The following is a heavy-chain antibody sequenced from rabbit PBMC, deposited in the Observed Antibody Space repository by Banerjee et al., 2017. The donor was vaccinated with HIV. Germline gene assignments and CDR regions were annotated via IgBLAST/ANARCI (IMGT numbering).Heavy chain of an antibody. V-gene: IGHV1S40*01. J-gene: IGHJ6*01. CDR1: GFSFSSSNY. Sequence: QSLEESGGDLVQPEGSLTLTCTASGFSFSSSNYMCWVRQAPGKGLEWIACIYTSGGSTYYASWAKGRFTISKTSSTTVTLQMTSLTAADTATYFCARHVYAMDLWGPGTLVTVS. CDR2: IYTSGGST. CDR3: ARHVYAMDL.